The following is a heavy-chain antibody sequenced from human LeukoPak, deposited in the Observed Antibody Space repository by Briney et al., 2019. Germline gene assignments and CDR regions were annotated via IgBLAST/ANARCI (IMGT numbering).Heavy chain of an antibody. CDR3: ARQTGSGLFILP. CDR1: DGSFTGYY. Sequence: KTSETLSLTCVVYDGSFTGYYWSWIRQTPGKGLEWIGEINHSGSINYNASLKSQVSISIDTSKNQFSLRLTSVTAADTAVYYCARQTGSGLFILPGGQGTLVTVSS. D-gene: IGHD3/OR15-3a*01. J-gene: IGHJ4*02. CDR2: INHSGSI. V-gene: IGHV4-34*01.